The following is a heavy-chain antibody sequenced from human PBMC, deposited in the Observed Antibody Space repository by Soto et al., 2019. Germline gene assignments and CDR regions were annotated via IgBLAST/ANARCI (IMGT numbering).Heavy chain of an antibody. Sequence: PGGSLRLSCAASGFTFSDYYMSWTRQAPGKGLEWVSYISSSGSTIYYADSVKGRFTISRDNAKNSLYLQMNSLRAEDTAVYYCARDDVLFDGGRCYGIPLDVWGKGTTVTGS. CDR2: ISSSGSTI. D-gene: IGHD2-15*01. CDR1: GFTFSDYY. V-gene: IGHV3-11*01. CDR3: ARDDVLFDGGRCYGIPLDV. J-gene: IGHJ6*03.